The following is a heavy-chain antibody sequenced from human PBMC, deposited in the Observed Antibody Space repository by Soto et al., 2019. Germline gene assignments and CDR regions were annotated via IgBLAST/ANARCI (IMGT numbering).Heavy chain of an antibody. CDR3: AKARVATMIVVAINDAFDI. J-gene: IGHJ3*02. CDR1: GFTFSSYA. Sequence: PAGSLRLSCAASGFTFSSYAMSWVRQAPGKGLEWVSAISGSGGSTYYADSVKGRFTISRDNSKNTLYLQMNSLRAEDTAVYYCAKARVATMIVVAINDAFDIWGQGTMVTVSS. D-gene: IGHD3-22*01. CDR2: ISGSGGST. V-gene: IGHV3-23*01.